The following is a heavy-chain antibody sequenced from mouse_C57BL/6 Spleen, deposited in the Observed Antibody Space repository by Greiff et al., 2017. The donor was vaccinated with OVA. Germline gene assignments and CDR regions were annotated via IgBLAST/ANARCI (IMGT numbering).Heavy chain of an antibody. D-gene: IGHD2-3*01. Sequence: QVQLKQPGAELVKPGASVKMSCKASGYTFTSYWITWVKQRPGQGLEWIGDIYPGSGSTNYNEKFKSKATLTVATSSSTAYMQLSSLTSEDSAVYYCAGGWLPCDYWGQGTTLTVSS. CDR3: AGGWLPCDY. CDR2: IYPGSGST. V-gene: IGHV1-55*01. CDR1: GYTFTSYW. J-gene: IGHJ2*01.